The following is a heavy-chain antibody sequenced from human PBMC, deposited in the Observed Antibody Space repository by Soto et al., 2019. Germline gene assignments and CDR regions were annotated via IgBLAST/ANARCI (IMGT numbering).Heavy chain of an antibody. D-gene: IGHD2-8*02. CDR2: IYYSGST. Sequence: SETLSLTCTVSGVSISSYYWSWIRQPPGKGLELIGYIYYSGSTNYNPSLKSRVTISVDTSKNQFSLKLTSVTAADTAVYYCARDQITGLFDYWGQGTLVTVSS. J-gene: IGHJ4*02. CDR3: ARDQITGLFDY. V-gene: IGHV4-59*12. CDR1: GVSISSYY.